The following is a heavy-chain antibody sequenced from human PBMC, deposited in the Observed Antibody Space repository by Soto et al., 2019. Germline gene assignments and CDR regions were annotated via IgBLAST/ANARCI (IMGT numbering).Heavy chain of an antibody. Sequence: GGSLRLACAASGFTFSSYDMHWVRQVTGKGLEWVSAIGTVGDTYYLGSVKGRFTISRENAKNSLYLQMNSLRAGDTAVYYCARDPGPTWLRPGGPHGMDVWGQGPTVTVSS. CDR1: GFTFSSYD. CDR3: ARDPGPTWLRPGGPHGMDV. D-gene: IGHD3-10*01. V-gene: IGHV3-13*01. J-gene: IGHJ6*02. CDR2: IGTVGDT.